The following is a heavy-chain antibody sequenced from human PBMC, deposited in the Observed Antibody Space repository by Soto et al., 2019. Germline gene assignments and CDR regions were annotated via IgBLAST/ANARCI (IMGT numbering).Heavy chain of an antibody. D-gene: IGHD6-19*01. CDR1: GYTFTGYY. CDR2: INPNSGVT. Sequence: ASVKVSCKASGYTFTGYYMHWVRQAPGQGLEWMGWINPNSGVTNYAQKFQGWATMTRDTSISTAYMELSRLKFDDTAVYYCARVGSSGWYGGLDVWGQGTTVTVSS. CDR3: ARVGSSGWYGGLDV. V-gene: IGHV1-2*04. J-gene: IGHJ6*02.